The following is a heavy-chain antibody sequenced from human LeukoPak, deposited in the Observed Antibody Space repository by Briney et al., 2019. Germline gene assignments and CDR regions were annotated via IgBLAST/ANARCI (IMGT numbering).Heavy chain of an antibody. V-gene: IGHV4-39*01. CDR2: IYYSGST. Sequence: PSETLSLTCSVSGSSISSSSDYWGWIRQPPGKGLEWIGSIYYSGSTYYNPSLKSRVTISVDTSKNQFSLKLSSVTAADTAVYYCARHPDHDYSNDGAFDIWGQGTMVTVSS. D-gene: IGHD4-11*01. CDR1: GSSISSSSDY. J-gene: IGHJ3*02. CDR3: ARHPDHDYSNDGAFDI.